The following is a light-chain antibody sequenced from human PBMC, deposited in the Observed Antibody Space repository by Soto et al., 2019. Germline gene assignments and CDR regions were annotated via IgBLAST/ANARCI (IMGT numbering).Light chain of an antibody. Sequence: EIVLTQSPGTLSLSPGERATLSCRASQSVSSYYFAWYQQKPGQAPRLLIYGASSRATGIPDRFSGSGSGTDFTLTISRLEPEDFAVYYCQQYGSSLYTFGQGTKLEIK. CDR2: GAS. J-gene: IGKJ2*01. V-gene: IGKV3-20*01. CDR3: QQYGSSLYT. CDR1: QSVSSYY.